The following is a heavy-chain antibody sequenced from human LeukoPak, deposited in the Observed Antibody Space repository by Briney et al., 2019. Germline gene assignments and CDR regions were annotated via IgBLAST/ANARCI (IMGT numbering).Heavy chain of an antibody. CDR1: GFTFSSYS. J-gene: IGHJ5*02. CDR2: ISSSSSYI. D-gene: IGHD6-6*01. Sequence: GGSLRLSCAASGFTFSSYSMNWVRQAPGKGLEWVSSISSSSSYIYYADSEKGRFTISRDNAKNSLYLQMNSLRAEDTAVYYCARAGSSSSRNWFDPWGQGTLVTVSS. V-gene: IGHV3-21*01. CDR3: ARAGSSSSRNWFDP.